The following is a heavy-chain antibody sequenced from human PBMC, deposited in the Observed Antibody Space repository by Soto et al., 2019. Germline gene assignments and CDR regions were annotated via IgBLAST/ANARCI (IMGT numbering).Heavy chain of an antibody. D-gene: IGHD3-10*01. J-gene: IGHJ4*02. CDR2: ISTYTGNT. CDR3: VRDISVSSGSFGGY. V-gene: IGHV1-18*01. CDR1: GYTFDTYG. Sequence: QVQLVQSGPELKKPGAAVRLSCKASGYTFDTYGLSCVRQAPGQGLEWMGWISTYTGNTDYPQKFQGRITMDTDAGTSTAYLDLSILRSADTAVYYCVRDISVSSGSFGGYWGQVTLVSVS.